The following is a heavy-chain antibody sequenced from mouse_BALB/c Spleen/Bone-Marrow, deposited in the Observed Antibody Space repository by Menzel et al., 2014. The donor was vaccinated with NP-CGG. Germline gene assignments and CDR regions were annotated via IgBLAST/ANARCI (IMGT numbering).Heavy chain of an antibody. CDR1: GYSFTSGY. V-gene: IGHV3-8*02. Sequence: EVKLVESGPSLVKPSQTLSLTCSVTGYSFTSGYWNWIRKFPGNKLEYMGYISYSGNTYYNPSLKSRISITRDTSKNQYYLQLNSVTTEDTATYYCATYDGYCFDYWGQGTTLTVSS. CDR2: ISYSGNT. D-gene: IGHD2-3*01. J-gene: IGHJ2*01. CDR3: ATYDGYCFDY.